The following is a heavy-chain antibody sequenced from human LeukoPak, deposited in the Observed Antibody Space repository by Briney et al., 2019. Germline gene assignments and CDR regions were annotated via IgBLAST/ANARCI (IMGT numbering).Heavy chain of an antibody. D-gene: IGHD1-26*01. CDR2: ISSSGSTI. CDR1: GFTFSSYE. V-gene: IGHV3-48*03. CDR3: ARRSGSPPDVSDI. J-gene: IGHJ3*02. Sequence: GGSLRLSCAASGFTFSSYEMNWVRQAPGKGLEWVSYISSSGSTIYYADSVKGRFTISRDNAKNSLYLQMNSLRAEDTAVYYCARRSGSPPDVSDIWGQGTMVTVSS.